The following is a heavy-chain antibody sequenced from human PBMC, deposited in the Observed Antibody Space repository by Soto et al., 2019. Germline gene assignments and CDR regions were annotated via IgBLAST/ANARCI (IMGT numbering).Heavy chain of an antibody. CDR1: GFSRSNNG. Sequence: PGGSVRVSCAGPGFSRSNNGMHWVRRAPGKGLEWVAVISYEGNNKYYADSVKGRFTISRDNSKNTVYLEMNNLRAEDTAMYYCAKGGCGNYLTYYYYYGMDVWGQGTTVTVSS. V-gene: IGHV3-30*18. D-gene: IGHD1-26*01. J-gene: IGHJ6*02. CDR3: AKGGCGNYLTYYYYYGMDV. CDR2: ISYEGNNK.